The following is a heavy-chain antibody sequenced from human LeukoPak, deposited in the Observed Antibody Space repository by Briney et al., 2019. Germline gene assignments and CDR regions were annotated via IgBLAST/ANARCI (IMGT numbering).Heavy chain of an antibody. CDR3: VRDHCSGGSCPSFDY. J-gene: IGHJ4*02. D-gene: IGHD2-15*01. CDR2: IGAYNGDT. CDR1: GYTFTNYG. V-gene: IGHV1-18*01. Sequence: ASVKVSCKPSGYTFTNYGISWVRQAPGQGLEWMGWIGAYNGDTNYAQKPQGRVTMTTDTSTSTAYMELRSLRSDDTAVYYCVRDHCSGGSCPSFDYWGQGTLVTVSS.